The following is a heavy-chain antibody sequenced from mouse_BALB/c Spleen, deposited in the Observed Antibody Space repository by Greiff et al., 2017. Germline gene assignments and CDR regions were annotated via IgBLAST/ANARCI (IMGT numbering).Heavy chain of an antibody. CDR3: TRSGDYGPFAY. CDR1: GYTFTSYW. D-gene: IGHD2-4*01. J-gene: IGHJ3*01. Sequence: QVQLQQPGAELVRPGASVKLSCKASGYTFTSYWINWVKQRPGQGLEWIGNIYPSDSYTNYNQKFKDKATLTVDKSSSTAYMQLSSPTSEDSAVYYCTRSGDYGPFAYWGQGTLVTVSA. CDR2: IYPSDSYT. V-gene: IGHV1-69*02.